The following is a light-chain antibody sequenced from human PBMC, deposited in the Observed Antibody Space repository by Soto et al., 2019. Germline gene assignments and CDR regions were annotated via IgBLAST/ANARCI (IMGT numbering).Light chain of an antibody. CDR1: QSVGRN. CDR2: AAS. CDR3: QQYKIWPQFT. V-gene: IGKV3-15*01. J-gene: IGKJ3*01. Sequence: EIVMTQSPATLSVSPGERATLSCRASQSVGRNLAWYQQNAGQGPRLLIYAASTRATGIPARFSGSGSGTEFTLTISSLQSEDCAVYFCQQYKIWPQFTFGPGTTLDIK.